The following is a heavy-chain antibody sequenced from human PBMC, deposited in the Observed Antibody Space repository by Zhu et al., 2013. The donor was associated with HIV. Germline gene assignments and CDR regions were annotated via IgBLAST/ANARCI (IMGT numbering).Heavy chain of an antibody. CDR3: ARGPANSSSWQPGGWFDP. V-gene: IGHV1-8*03. J-gene: IGHJ5*02. Sequence: QVQLVQSGAEVKKPGSSVKVSCKASGGTFSNYAITWVRQAPGQGLEWMGWMNPNTGNTGYAQKFQGRVTLTRNTSISTAYMELSSLRSDDTAVYYCARGPANSSSWQPGGWFDPWAREPWSPSPQ. CDR2: MNPNTGNT. CDR1: GGTFSNYA. D-gene: IGHD6-13*01.